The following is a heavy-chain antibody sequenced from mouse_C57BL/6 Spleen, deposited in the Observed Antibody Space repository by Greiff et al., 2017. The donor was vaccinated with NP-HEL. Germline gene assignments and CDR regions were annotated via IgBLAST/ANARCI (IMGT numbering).Heavy chain of an antibody. CDR2: ISDGGSYT. CDR1: GFTFSSYA. V-gene: IGHV5-4*01. D-gene: IGHD2-1*01. Sequence: EVKLVESGGGLVKPGGSLKLSCAASGFTFSSYAMSWVRQTPEKRLEWVATISDGGSYTYYPDNVKGRFTISRDNAKNNLYLQMSHLKSEDTAMYYCARDRDYGNYDYAMDYWGQGTSVTVSS. J-gene: IGHJ4*01. CDR3: ARDRDYGNYDYAMDY.